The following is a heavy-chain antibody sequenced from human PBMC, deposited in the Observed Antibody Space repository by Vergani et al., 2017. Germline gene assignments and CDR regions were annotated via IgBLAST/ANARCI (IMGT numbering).Heavy chain of an antibody. J-gene: IGHJ6*03. CDR2: ISTSGGST. V-gene: IGHV3-23*01. Sequence: EVQLLESGGGLVQPGGSLRLSCAASGFTFSAYAMSWVRQTPGKGLEWVSAISTSGGSTYYADSVKGRFTISRDNSKNTLYLKMNSLRAEDTAVYYCARARDHYDCWSGYFRGYYYYYYMDVWGKGP. CDR1: GFTFSAYA. D-gene: IGHD3-3*01. CDR3: ARARDHYDCWSGYFRGYYYYYYMDV.